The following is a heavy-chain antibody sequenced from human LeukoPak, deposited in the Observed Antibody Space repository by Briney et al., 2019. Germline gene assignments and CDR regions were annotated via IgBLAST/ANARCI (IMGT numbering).Heavy chain of an antibody. CDR1: GYTFTSYG. V-gene: IGHV1-2*02. J-gene: IGHJ6*03. D-gene: IGHD4-17*01. Sequence: ASVKVSCKASGYTFTSYGISWVRQAPGQGLEWMGWINPNSGGTNYAQKFQGRVTMPRDTSISTAYMELSRLRSDDTAVYYCARVKCGDYSYYYYYYMDVWGKGTTVTVSS. CDR2: INPNSGGT. CDR3: ARVKCGDYSYYYYYYMDV.